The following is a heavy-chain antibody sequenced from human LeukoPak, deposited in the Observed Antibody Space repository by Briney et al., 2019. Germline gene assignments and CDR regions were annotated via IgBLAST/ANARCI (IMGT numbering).Heavy chain of an antibody. J-gene: IGHJ3*02. CDR2: ISHNGGST. Sequence: GGSLRLSCSASGFTFNSYPVHWVRQAPGKGLEYVSGISHNGGSTYYADSVKGRFTISRDNSKNTPYLQMSSLRAEDTAVYYCVKESGFMVAPNSAFDIWGQGTMVTVSS. CDR1: GFTFNSYP. D-gene: IGHD4/OR15-4a*01. CDR3: VKESGFMVAPNSAFDI. V-gene: IGHV3-64D*06.